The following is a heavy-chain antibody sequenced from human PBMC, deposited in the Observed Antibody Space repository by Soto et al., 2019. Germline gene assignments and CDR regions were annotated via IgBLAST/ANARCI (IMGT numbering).Heavy chain of an antibody. CDR2: IIPLSGTA. D-gene: IGHD6-19*01. J-gene: IGHJ6*02. Sequence: ASVKVSCKASGGTFSNYAISWVRQAPGQGLEWMGGIIPLSGTANYAQKFQGRVTITADDSTSTACMELRSLRSEDTAIYYCASDYAVADTYYYGMDVWGQGTTVTVSS. V-gene: IGHV1-69*13. CDR1: GGTFSNYA. CDR3: ASDYAVADTYYYGMDV.